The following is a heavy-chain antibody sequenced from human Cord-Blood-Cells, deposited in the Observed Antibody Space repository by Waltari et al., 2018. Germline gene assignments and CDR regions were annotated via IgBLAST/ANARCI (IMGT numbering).Heavy chain of an antibody. CDR2: MNPNSDNT. D-gene: IGHD6-13*01. CDR1: GYTFTCSD. J-gene: IGHJ5*02. CDR3: ARGSSPYSSSWYGNWFDP. Sequence: QVKLEQSGAEVKKPGDSVKVSCQASGYTFTCSDINWVRQATGHGLEWMEWMNPNSDNTGYAQKFQGRVTMTRNTSISTAYMELSSLRSEDTAVYYCARGSSPYSSSWYGNWFDPWGQGTLVTVSS. V-gene: IGHV1-8*01.